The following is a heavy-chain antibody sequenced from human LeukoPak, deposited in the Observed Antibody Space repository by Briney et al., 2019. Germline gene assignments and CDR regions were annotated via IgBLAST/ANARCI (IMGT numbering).Heavy chain of an antibody. CDR3: ATTSGWPVDAFDI. V-gene: IGHV4-34*01. Sequence: SETLSLTCAVYGGSFSGYYWSWIRQPPGKGLEWMGEINHSGSTHYNPSLKTRVTISVDTSKNQFSLKLSSVTATDTAVYYCATTSGWPVDAFDIWGQGTMATVSS. CDR2: INHSGST. CDR1: GGSFSGYY. J-gene: IGHJ3*02. D-gene: IGHD6-19*01.